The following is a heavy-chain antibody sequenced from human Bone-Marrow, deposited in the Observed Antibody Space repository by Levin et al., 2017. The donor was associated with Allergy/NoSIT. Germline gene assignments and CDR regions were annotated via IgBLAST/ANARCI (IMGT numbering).Heavy chain of an antibody. CDR1: GFTFGDYS. V-gene: IGHV3-49*04. D-gene: IGHD2-21*02. CDR3: TRDRTGTYCGGDCYGY. CDR2: IRSKAYGGTT. J-gene: IGHJ4*02. Sequence: GGSLRLSCTASGFTFGDYSMGWVRQAPGKGLEWVGFIRSKAYGGTTEFAASVRGRFTISRDDSKSIAYLQMNSLKTEDTAVYYCTRDRTGTYCGGDCYGYWGQGTLVTVSS.